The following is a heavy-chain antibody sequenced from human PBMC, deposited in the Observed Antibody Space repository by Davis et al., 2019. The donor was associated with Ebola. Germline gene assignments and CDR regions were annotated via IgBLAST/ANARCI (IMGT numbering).Heavy chain of an antibody. J-gene: IGHJ5*02. CDR2: IHYSGST. V-gene: IGHV4-59*11. D-gene: IGHD4-11*01. Sequence: SETLSLTCTVSGGSTSSHYWSSIRQPPGKGLAWIGYIHYSGSTSKNPSLKSRVTMSVDMSKNQFSLKLSSVTAADTAVYYCATQYSNGWFDPWGQGTLVTVSS. CDR3: ATQYSNGWFDP. CDR1: GGSTSSHY.